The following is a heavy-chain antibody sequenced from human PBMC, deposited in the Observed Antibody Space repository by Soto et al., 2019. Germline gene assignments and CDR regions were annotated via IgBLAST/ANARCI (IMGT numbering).Heavy chain of an antibody. D-gene: IGHD1-26*01. CDR1: GGTFRTYA. CDR2: IIPIFGTT. Sequence: QVQLVQSGAEVTKPGSSVKVSCKASGGTFRTYAITWVRQAPGQGLEWLGGIIPIFGTTDYARKFQGRVTITAAESTSTVFIELSSLTAEDTAVYYCARGVGAYYFDYWGQGTLVTVSS. CDR3: ARGVGAYYFDY. J-gene: IGHJ4*02. V-gene: IGHV1-69*01.